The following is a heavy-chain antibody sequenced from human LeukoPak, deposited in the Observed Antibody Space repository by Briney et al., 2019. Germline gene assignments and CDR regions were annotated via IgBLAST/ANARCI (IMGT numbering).Heavy chain of an antibody. Sequence: MPSETLSLTCTVSGGSISSSSYYWGWIRQPPGKGLEWIGSIYYSGSTNYNPSLKSRVTISVDTSKNQFSLKLSSVTAADRAVYYCARGGGVGMATRNWGQGTLVTVSS. CDR3: ARGGGVGMATRN. D-gene: IGHD5-24*01. J-gene: IGHJ4*02. V-gene: IGHV4-39*07. CDR2: IYYSGST. CDR1: GGSISSSSYY.